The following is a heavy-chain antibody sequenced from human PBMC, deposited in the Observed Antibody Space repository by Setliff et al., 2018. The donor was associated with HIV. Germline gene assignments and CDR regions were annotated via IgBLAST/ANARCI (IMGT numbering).Heavy chain of an antibody. D-gene: IGHD2-21*02. CDR3: ARQGNIVVVTSFDY. J-gene: IGHJ4*02. CDR1: GGSISSSSYY. CDR2: ISHSGIT. Sequence: SETLSLTCTVSGGSISSSSYYWGWIRQPPGKGLEWIGYISHSGITYYNPSLKSRVTISVDTSKNQFSLRLNSVTAADTAVYYCARQGNIVVVTSFDYWGQGTLVTVS. V-gene: IGHV4-39*07.